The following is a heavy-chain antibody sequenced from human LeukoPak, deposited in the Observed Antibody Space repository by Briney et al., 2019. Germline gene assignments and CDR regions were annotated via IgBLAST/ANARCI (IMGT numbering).Heavy chain of an antibody. CDR1: GFTFSSYG. Sequence: GGSLRLSCAASGFTFSSYGMHWVRQAPGKGLEWVAVISYDVGKKYYADSVKGRFTISRDNSKNTLYLQMNSLRAEDTAVYYCAKGPLATIHETHYFDYWGQGTLVTVSS. CDR3: AKGPLATIHETHYFDY. D-gene: IGHD4-23*01. CDR2: ISYDVGKK. J-gene: IGHJ4*02. V-gene: IGHV3-30*18.